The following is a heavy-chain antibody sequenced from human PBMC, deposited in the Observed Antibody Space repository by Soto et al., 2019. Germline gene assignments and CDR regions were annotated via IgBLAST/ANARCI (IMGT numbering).Heavy chain of an antibody. Sequence: GGSLRLSCAASGFTFSSYWMSWVRQAPGKGLEWVANIKQDGSEKYYVDSVKGRFTISRDNAKNSLYLQMNSLRAEDTAVYYCARGGYCSSTSCQGPDAFDIWGQGTMVTGSS. CDR2: IKQDGSEK. CDR3: ARGGYCSSTSCQGPDAFDI. D-gene: IGHD2-2*01. J-gene: IGHJ3*02. V-gene: IGHV3-7*03. CDR1: GFTFSSYW.